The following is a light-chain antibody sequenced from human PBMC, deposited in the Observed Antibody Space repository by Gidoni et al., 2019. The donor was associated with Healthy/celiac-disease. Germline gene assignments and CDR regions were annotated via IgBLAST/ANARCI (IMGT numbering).Light chain of an antibody. J-gene: IGKJ2*01. CDR3: QQYGSSSYT. Sequence: DIVLTQAAGTLSLSPGERATLSCRASQSVSSSYLAWYQQKPGQAPRLLIYGASSRATGIPDMFSGSWSGTAFTLTISRLEPEDFAVYYCQQYGSSSYTFGQGTKLEIK. CDR2: GAS. CDR1: QSVSSSY. V-gene: IGKV3-20*01.